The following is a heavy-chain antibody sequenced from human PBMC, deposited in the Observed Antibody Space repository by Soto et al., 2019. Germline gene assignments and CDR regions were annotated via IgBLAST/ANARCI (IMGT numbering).Heavy chain of an antibody. CDR1: GFTFSSYA. CDR2: ISYDGSNK. Sequence: QVQLVESGGGVVQPGRSLRLSCAASGFTFSSYAMHWVRQAPSKGLEWVAVISYDGSNKYYADSVKGRFTISRDNSKNTLYLQMNSLRAEDTAVYYCARVFASAFDIWGQGTMVTVSS. CDR3: ARVFASAFDI. J-gene: IGHJ3*02. V-gene: IGHV3-30-3*01.